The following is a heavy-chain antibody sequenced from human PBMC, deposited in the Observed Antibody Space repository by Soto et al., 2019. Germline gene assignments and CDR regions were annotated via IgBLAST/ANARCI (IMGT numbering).Heavy chain of an antibody. V-gene: IGHV3-7*05. CDR3: ARDWGAPGRGSALGYYYHFGMDV. CDR2: IKEDGSEA. J-gene: IGHJ6*02. D-gene: IGHD3-16*01. Sequence: EVQLVESGGGLVQPGGSLRLSCAASGFTFSTYWMNWVRQAPGKGLEWVANIKEDGSEAYYVDSVEGRFTISRDNAKNSLYLDMNSLRGEDTAVYYCARDWGAPGRGSALGYYYHFGMDVWGQGTTVTVPS. CDR1: GFTFSTYW.